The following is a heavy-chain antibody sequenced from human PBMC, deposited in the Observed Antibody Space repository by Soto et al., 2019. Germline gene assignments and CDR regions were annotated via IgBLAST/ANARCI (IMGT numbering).Heavy chain of an antibody. Sequence: QLHLVQSGAVVKKPGASVTVSCSASGYPVTAYYMHWVRQAPGRGLEWMGGINPATGAAKYTQTFQGRVTLPRGTSTSTVFLELGGLKSDATAVFYCARGGGVGVAGSAAFDMWGQGPLVTVSS. J-gene: IGHJ3*02. V-gene: IGHV1-2*02. CDR1: GYPVTAYY. CDR2: INPATGAA. CDR3: ARGGGVGVAGSAAFDM. D-gene: IGHD3-3*01.